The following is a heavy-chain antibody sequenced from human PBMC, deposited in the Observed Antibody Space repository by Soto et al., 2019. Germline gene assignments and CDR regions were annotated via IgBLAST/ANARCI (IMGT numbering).Heavy chain of an antibody. Sequence: EVQLLESGGGLVQPGGSLRLSCAASGFTFSSYAMSWVRQAPGKGLEWVSAISGSGGSTYYADSVKGRFTISRDNSKNTLYLQMNSLRAENTAVYYCAKDQIAVAGDGTRGFYYGMDVWGQGTTVTVSS. CDR2: ISGSGGST. CDR3: AKDQIAVAGDGTRGFYYGMDV. J-gene: IGHJ6*02. D-gene: IGHD6-19*01. V-gene: IGHV3-23*01. CDR1: GFTFSSYA.